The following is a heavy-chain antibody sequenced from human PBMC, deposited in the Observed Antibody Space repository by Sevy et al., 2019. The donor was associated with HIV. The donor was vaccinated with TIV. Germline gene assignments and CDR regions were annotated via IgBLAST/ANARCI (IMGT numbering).Heavy chain of an antibody. CDR2: IYSGGTT. V-gene: IGHV3-53*01. CDR3: ASHLRWPTSDY. Sequence: GGSLRLSCAASGFTVSSNYMSWVRQAPGKGLEWVSVIYSGGTTNYAESVKGGFSTSRDNSKNSLYLQMSSLRAEDTAVYYCASHLRWPTSDYWGQGTLVTVSS. J-gene: IGHJ4*02. CDR1: GFTVSSNY. D-gene: IGHD4-17*01.